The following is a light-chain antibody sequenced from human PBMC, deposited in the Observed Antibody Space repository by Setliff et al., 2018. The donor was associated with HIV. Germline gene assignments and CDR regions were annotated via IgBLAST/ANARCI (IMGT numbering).Light chain of an antibody. Sequence: QSALTQPASGSGTPGQSITISCTGTSSDVGSYNIVSWYKQHPGKATKVMIDEVTKRPSGVSNRFPGSKSDTSSSRPISGLHADDEADYYCCSYAGSSTFPYVFGTGPKVTVL. J-gene: IGLJ1*01. V-gene: IGLV2-23*02. CDR2: EVT. CDR1: SSDVGSYNI. CDR3: CSYAGSSTFPYV.